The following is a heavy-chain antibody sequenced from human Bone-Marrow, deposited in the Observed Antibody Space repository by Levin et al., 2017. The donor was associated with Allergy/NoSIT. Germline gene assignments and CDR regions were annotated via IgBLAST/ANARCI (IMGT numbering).Heavy chain of an antibody. CDR2: ISSSGSTI. J-gene: IGHJ4*02. CDR1: GFTFSSYE. D-gene: IGHD2-2*01. CDR3: ARGRYCSSTSCYRGTYYFDY. V-gene: IGHV3-48*03. Sequence: GGSLRLSCAASGFTFSSYEMNWVRQAPGKGLEWVSYISSSGSTIYYADSVKGRFTISRDNAKNSLYLQMNSLRAEDTAVYYCARGRYCSSTSCYRGTYYFDYWGQGTLVTVSS.